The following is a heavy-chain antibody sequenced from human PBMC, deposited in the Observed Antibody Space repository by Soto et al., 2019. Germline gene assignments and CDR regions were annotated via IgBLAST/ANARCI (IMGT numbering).Heavy chain of an antibody. J-gene: IGHJ4*02. Sequence: EVQLVESGGALVQPGGSLRLSCATSGFTFSSHEMAWVRQAPGKGLEWISYISNSGSTIKYADSVKGRFTISRDNAKDSLSLQMNSLRAEDTAVYYCAGGVMYSGSYPYWGQGTLVTVSS. V-gene: IGHV3-48*03. D-gene: IGHD1-26*01. CDR2: ISNSGSTI. CDR1: GFTFSSHE. CDR3: AGGVMYSGSYPY.